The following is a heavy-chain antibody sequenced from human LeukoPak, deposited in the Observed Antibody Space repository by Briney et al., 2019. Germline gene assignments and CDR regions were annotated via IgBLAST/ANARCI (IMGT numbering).Heavy chain of an antibody. CDR1: SGSISSGSDY. D-gene: IGHD2-15*01. CDR2: MYNRESA. J-gene: IGHJ5*02. V-gene: IGHV4-61*02. Sequence: SETLSLTCTVSSGSISSGSDYWTWIPQPAAKGLEWIGRMYNRESANYNRSLKSRDTISVETSKNQFSLKLSSVTAADTAVYYCARETRSGGSLLRGNWFDPWGQGTLVNVSS. CDR3: ARETRSGGSLLRGNWFDP.